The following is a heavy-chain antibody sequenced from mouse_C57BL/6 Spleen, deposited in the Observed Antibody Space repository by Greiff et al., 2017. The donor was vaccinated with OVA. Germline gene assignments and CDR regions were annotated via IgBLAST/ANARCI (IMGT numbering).Heavy chain of an antibody. CDR2: ISYDGSN. CDR1: GYSITSGYY. D-gene: IGHD4-1*01. CDR3: ARDLTGFFDY. V-gene: IGHV3-6*01. J-gene: IGHJ2*01. Sequence: VQLKESGPGLVKPSQSLSLTCSVTGYSITSGYYWNWIRQFPGNTLEWMGYISYDGSNNYNPSLKNRISITRDTSKNQFFLKLNSVTTEDTATYYCARDLTGFFDYWGQGTTLTVSS.